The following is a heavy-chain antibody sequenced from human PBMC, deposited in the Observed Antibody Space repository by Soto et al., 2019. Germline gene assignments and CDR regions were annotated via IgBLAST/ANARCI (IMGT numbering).Heavy chain of an antibody. Sequence: QITLNESGPTVVRPTETLTLTCRFSGFSLTTSGVGVGWIRQSPGKAPEWLALIYWDDDKLYSASLKSRLTTTKDTSKNQVVLTVSDLDPTDTATYYCAHRVLRTVFGLVTTTAIYFDFWGQGTPVAVSS. CDR3: AHRVLRTVFGLVTTTAIYFDF. V-gene: IGHV2-5*02. J-gene: IGHJ4*02. CDR2: IYWDDDK. D-gene: IGHD3-3*01. CDR1: GFSLTTSGVG.